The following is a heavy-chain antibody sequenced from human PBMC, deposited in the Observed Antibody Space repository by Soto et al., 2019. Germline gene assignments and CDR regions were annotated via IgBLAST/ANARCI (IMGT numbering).Heavy chain of an antibody. D-gene: IGHD2-2*01. Sequence: SETLSLTCAVYGGSFSGYYWSWIRQPPGKGLEWIGEINHSGSTNYNPSLKSRVTISVDTSKNQVSLKLGSVTAADTAMYYCARLGGYCSTTTCYGYYSMDVWGQGTTVTVSS. V-gene: IGHV4-34*01. J-gene: IGHJ6*02. CDR1: GGSFSGYY. CDR2: INHSGST. CDR3: ARLGGYCSTTTCYGYYSMDV.